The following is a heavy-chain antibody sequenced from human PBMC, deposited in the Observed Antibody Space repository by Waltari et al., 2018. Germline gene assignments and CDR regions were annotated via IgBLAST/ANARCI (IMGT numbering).Heavy chain of an antibody. CDR1: GGSFSGYF. Sequence: QVHLQQWGAGLLKPSETLSLTCAVSGGSFSGYFWSWFRQPPGKGLEWLGEINHSGYNNYTPSLKSPVTRSVDTSKNQFSLKLSSVTAADTAVYYCAREGRAAAGTDYWSQGTLVTVSS. D-gene: IGHD6-13*01. CDR3: AREGRAAAGTDY. CDR2: INHSGYN. J-gene: IGHJ4*02. V-gene: IGHV4-34*02.